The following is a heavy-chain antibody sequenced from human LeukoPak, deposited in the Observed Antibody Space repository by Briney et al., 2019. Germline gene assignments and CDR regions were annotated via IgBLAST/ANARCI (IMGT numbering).Heavy chain of an antibody. CDR1: GGSISSSSYY. CDR3: ARAQFGYSSGWYWRYWYFDL. CDR2: IYYSGST. Sequence: SETLSLTCTVSGGSISSSSYYWGWIRQPPGKGLEWIGSIYYSGSTYYNPSLKSRVTISVDTSKNQFSLKLSSVTAADTAVYYCARAQFGYSSGWYWRYWYFDLWGRGTLVTVSS. V-gene: IGHV4-39*01. J-gene: IGHJ2*01. D-gene: IGHD6-19*01.